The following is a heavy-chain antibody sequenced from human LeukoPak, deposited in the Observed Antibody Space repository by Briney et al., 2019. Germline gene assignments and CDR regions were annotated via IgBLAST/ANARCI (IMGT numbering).Heavy chain of an antibody. CDR1: GGSISSYY. Sequence: PSETLSLTCTVSGGSISSYYWSWIRQPPGKGLEWIGEINHRGSTNYNPSLKSRVTISVDTSKNQFALKLSSVTAADTAVYYCARDGAVAGTGGGLYWGQGTLVTVSS. CDR3: ARDGAVAGTGGGLY. CDR2: INHRGST. D-gene: IGHD6-19*01. J-gene: IGHJ4*02. V-gene: IGHV4-34*01.